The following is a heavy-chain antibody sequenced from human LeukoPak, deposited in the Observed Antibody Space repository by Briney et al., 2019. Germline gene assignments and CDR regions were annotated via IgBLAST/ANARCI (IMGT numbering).Heavy chain of an antibody. Sequence: PGGSLRLSCAASGFTVSSNYISWVRQAPGKGLEWVSVIYSGGGTYYADSVKGRFTISRDNSKNTLYLQMNSLRAEDTAVYYCARDRVDCGGDCYYSDYWGQGTLVTVSS. CDR3: ARDRVDCGGDCYYSDY. V-gene: IGHV3-53*01. D-gene: IGHD2-21*02. CDR2: IYSGGGT. J-gene: IGHJ4*02. CDR1: GFTVSSNY.